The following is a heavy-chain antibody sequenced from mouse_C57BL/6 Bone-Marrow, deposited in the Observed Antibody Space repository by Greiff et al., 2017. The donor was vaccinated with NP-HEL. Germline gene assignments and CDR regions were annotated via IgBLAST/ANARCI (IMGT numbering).Heavy chain of an antibody. CDR2: INPNNGGT. CDR1: GYTFTDYY. CDR3: AKAYYSLAWFAY. Sequence: VQLQQSGPELVKPGASVKISCKASGYTFTDYYMNWVKQSHGKSLEWIGDINPNNGGTSYNQKFKGKATVTVDKSSSTAYMELRSLTSEDSAVYYCAKAYYSLAWFAYWGQGTLVTVSA. V-gene: IGHV1-26*01. D-gene: IGHD2-12*01. J-gene: IGHJ3*01.